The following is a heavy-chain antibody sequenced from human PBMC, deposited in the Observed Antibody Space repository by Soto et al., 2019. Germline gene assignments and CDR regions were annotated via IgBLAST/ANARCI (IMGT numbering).Heavy chain of an antibody. V-gene: IGHV3-74*01. CDR3: ARDCPHNWFDS. Sequence: EVQLLESGGGLVQPRGSLRLSCEASRGAFGDDWMHLLRQAPGKWRVWVSSINRDANDIIYADSVNGRFTASRDNAKNMVFLQMNSVRVDVTAVYFCARDCPHNWFDSWGQGTLVTVSS. CDR2: INRDANDI. CDR1: RGAFGDDW. J-gene: IGHJ5*01.